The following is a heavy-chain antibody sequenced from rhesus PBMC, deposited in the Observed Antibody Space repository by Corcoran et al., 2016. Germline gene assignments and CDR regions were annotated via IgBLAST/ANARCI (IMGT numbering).Heavy chain of an antibody. CDR2: IFGSIGST. D-gene: IGHD2-21*01. CDR1: GGSISGGYG. J-gene: IGHJ4*01. V-gene: IGHV4S7*01. Sequence: QLQLQESGPGLVKPSETLSLTCAVSGGSISGGYGWSWIRQPPGKGLEWIGHIFGSIGSTYYNPSLKSRFTISTDTSKNQFSLKLSSVTAADTAVYYCARAYCTGSGCYFDYWGQGVLVTVSS. CDR3: ARAYCTGSGCYFDY.